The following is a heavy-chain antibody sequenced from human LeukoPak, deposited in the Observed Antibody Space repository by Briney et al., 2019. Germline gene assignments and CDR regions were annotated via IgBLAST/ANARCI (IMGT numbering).Heavy chain of an antibody. Sequence: PGVSLRLSCAASGFTFRSYARHCVRQAPDRGLEWVAVISYDDSNKSYEDSVKGRLTISRSNSKNTLYLQMNSLRAEDTAVYYCARDSSSSWYRGYYYYYGMDVWGQGTTVTVSS. D-gene: IGHD6-13*01. CDR3: ARDSSSSWYRGYYYYYGMDV. CDR2: ISYDDSNK. CDR1: GFTFRSYA. J-gene: IGHJ6*02. V-gene: IGHV3-30*04.